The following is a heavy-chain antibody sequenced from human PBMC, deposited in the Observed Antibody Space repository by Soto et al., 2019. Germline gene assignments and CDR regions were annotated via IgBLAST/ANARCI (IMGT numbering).Heavy chain of an antibody. CDR2: IKQDGSEK. CDR1: GFTFSSYW. Sequence: GGSLRLSCAASGFTFSSYWMSWVRQAPGKGLEWVANIKQDGSEKYYVDSVKGRFTISRDNAKNSLYLQMNSLRAEDTALYYCAKDVADCSSTSCYTARYYYYYYMDVWGKGTTVTVSS. V-gene: IGHV3-7*03. J-gene: IGHJ6*03. CDR3: AKDVADCSSTSCYTARYYYYYYMDV. D-gene: IGHD2-2*02.